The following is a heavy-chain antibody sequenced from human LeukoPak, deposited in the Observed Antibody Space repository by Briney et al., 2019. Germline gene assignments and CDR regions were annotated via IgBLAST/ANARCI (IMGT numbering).Heavy chain of an antibody. Sequence: GGSLRLSCAASGFTFSSYAMSWVRQAPGKGLEWVSSMTSSRYIYYADSVKGGFTISRDDANNLVFLQMHSLRAEDTAIYYCTRDQFFDYDNDDAFDVWGQGTKVIVSS. D-gene: IGHD3-22*01. CDR1: GFTFSSYA. CDR2: MTSSRYI. V-gene: IGHV3-21*04. CDR3: TRDQFFDYDNDDAFDV. J-gene: IGHJ3*01.